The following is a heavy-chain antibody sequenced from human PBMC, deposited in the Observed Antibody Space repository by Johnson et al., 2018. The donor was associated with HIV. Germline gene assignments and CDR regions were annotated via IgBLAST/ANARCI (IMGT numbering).Heavy chain of an antibody. D-gene: IGHD6-6*01. CDR3: AREQLALYDAFDI. J-gene: IGHJ3*02. Sequence: VQLVESGGGLIQPGGSLRLSCAASGFTVSSNYMSWVRQAPGKGLEWVSVIYSGGSTYYADSVQGRFTISRDNSKNTLYLQMNSLRAEDTAVYYCAREQLALYDAFDIWGQGTMVTVSS. CDR2: IYSGGST. V-gene: IGHV3-53*01. CDR1: GFTVSSNY.